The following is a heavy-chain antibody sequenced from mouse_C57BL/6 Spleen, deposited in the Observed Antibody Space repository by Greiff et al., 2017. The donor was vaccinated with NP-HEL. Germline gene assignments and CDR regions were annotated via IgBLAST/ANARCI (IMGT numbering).Heavy chain of an antibody. Sequence: VQLKESGGGLVKPGGSLKLSCAASGFTFSDYGMHWVRQAPEKGLEWVAYISSGSSTIYYADTVKGRFTISRDNAKNTLFLQMTSLRSEDTAMYYCARGLGYYAMDYWGQGTSVTVSS. CDR1: GFTFSDYG. V-gene: IGHV5-17*01. J-gene: IGHJ4*01. CDR3: ARGLGYYAMDY. CDR2: ISSGSSTI.